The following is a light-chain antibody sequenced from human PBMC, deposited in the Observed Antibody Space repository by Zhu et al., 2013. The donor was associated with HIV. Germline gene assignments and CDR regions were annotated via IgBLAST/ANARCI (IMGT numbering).Light chain of an antibody. Sequence: EVVLTQSPATLSVSPGERVTLSCRASRSVSTNLAWYQQKRGRAPRLLIYSAIYRESGVPARFSGSGSGTEFTLTISSLQSEDFGIYYCQQYHDWPPATFGQGTKVEIK. CDR2: SAI. CDR1: RSVSTN. V-gene: IGKV3-15*01. CDR3: QQYHDWPPAT. J-gene: IGKJ1*01.